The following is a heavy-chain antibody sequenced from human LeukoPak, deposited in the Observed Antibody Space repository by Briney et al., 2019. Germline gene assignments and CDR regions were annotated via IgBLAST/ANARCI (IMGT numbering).Heavy chain of an antibody. CDR1: GFTFQKHG. Sequence: GGSLRLSCAASGFTFQKHGMSWVRQTPRKGLEWVSHVSGSGGNTHFADSVKGRFTISRDNAKNTLYLEMNRLRVEDTAVYYCAKERLVGGYYLTDFDYCGQGTLVTVSS. V-gene: IGHV3-23*01. D-gene: IGHD3-22*01. CDR2: VSGSGGNT. CDR3: AKERLVGGYYLTDFDY. J-gene: IGHJ4*02.